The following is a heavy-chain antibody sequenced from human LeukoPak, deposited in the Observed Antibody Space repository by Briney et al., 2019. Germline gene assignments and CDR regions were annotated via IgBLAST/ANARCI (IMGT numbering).Heavy chain of an antibody. J-gene: IGHJ4*02. D-gene: IGHD4-17*01. Sequence: GGSLRLSCVASGLTLSREGLHWVRQAPGKRLEWVAVISSDDNTKYYADSVKGRFTISRDNSMNTLYLQMNSLRADDTALYYCARDIGGLDGDGLDYWGQGTLVTVSS. CDR2: ISSDDNTK. CDR3: ARDIGGLDGDGLDY. CDR1: GLTLSREG. V-gene: IGHV3-30-3*01.